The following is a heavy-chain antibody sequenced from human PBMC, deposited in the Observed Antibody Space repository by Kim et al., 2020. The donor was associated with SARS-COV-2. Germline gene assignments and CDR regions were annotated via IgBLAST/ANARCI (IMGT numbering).Heavy chain of an antibody. J-gene: IGHJ4*02. CDR3: AREYSSTWTSFDY. D-gene: IGHD6-13*01. Sequence: YNPSHKSRVTMSVDKSKNQFSLKLTSVTTADTAVYYCAREYSSTWTSFDYWGQGTLVTVSS. V-gene: IGHV4-4*02.